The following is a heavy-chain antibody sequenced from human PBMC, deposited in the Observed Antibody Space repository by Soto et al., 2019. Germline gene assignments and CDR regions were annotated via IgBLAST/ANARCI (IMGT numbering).Heavy chain of an antibody. CDR3: ARGYITIFGVDTLPMDY. CDR2: MNPNSGNT. J-gene: IGHJ4*02. Sequence: GASVKVSCKASGYTFTSYDINWVRQATGQGLEWMGWMNPNSGNTGYAQKFQGRVTMTRNTSISTAYMELSSLRSEDTAVYYCARGYITIFGVDTLPMDYWGQGTLVTVSS. V-gene: IGHV1-8*01. CDR1: GYTFTSYD. D-gene: IGHD3-3*01.